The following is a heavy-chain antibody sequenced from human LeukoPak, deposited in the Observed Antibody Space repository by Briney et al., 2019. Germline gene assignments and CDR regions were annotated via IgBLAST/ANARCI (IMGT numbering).Heavy chain of an antibody. CDR3: VKGACSSGCSGNY. CDR2: ITDNYNT. CDR1: GIMFSDSA. Sequence: GGSLRLSCAASGIMFSDSAMYWVRQAPGKGLECVAVITDNYNTYYGDSVKGRFTVSGDNSKKTLYLQMNSLRVDDTALYHCVKGACSSGCSGNYWGQGTRVIVSS. J-gene: IGHJ4*02. V-gene: IGHV3-23*01. D-gene: IGHD6-19*01.